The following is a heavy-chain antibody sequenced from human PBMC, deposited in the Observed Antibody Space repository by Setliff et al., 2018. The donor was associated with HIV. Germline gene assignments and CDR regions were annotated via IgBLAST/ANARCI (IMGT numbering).Heavy chain of an antibody. CDR3: VGLGYSFSYRWWFDP. CDR1: GGTFSSYA. J-gene: IGHJ5*02. V-gene: IGHV1-69*13. Sequence: SVKVSCKGSGGTFSSYAISWVRQAPGQGLEWMGGIVPIFGPTNYAQKFQGRLTITADESTSTAYMELISLRSEDMAVYYCVGLGYSFSYRWWFDPWGQGTLVTVSS. D-gene: IGHD5-18*01. CDR2: IVPIFGPT.